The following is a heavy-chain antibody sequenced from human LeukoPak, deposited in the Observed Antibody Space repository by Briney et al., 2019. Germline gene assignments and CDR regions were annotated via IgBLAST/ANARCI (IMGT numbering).Heavy chain of an antibody. CDR1: GGSVSSASYY. D-gene: IGHD2-15*01. CDR3: ARDLLIGGDP. Sequence: SETLSLTCTVSGGSVSSASYYWSWIRQPPGKGLEWIGYIYYSGSTNYNPSLKSRVTISVDTSKNQFSLKLSSVTAADTAVYYCARDLLIGGDPWGQGTLVTVSS. V-gene: IGHV4-61*01. CDR2: IYYSGST. J-gene: IGHJ5*02.